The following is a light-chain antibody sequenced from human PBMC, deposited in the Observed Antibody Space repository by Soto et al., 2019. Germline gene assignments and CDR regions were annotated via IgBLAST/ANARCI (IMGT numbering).Light chain of an antibody. Sequence: DIQMTQYPSSLSASVGDRVTITCRASESISTWLAWYQQKPGKAPKLLIYGASSLESGVPPRFSGDGSGTEFTLTISSLQRDDFGIYYCQQYSRLWSFGQGTKVDIK. V-gene: IGKV1-5*03. CDR2: GAS. CDR3: QQYSRLWS. J-gene: IGKJ1*01. CDR1: ESISTW.